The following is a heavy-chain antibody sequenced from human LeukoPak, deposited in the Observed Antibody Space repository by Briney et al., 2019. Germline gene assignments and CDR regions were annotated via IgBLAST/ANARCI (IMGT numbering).Heavy chain of an antibody. D-gene: IGHD3-22*01. CDR1: GFTFSSYE. CDR3: VRDLRHYDSF. CDR2: INQDGSEK. V-gene: IGHV3-7*01. Sequence: GGSLRLSCAASGFTFSSYEMNWVRQAPGKGLEWVANINQDGSEKYYVDSVKGRFTISRDNAKNSLYLQMNSLRAEDMAVYYCVRDLRHYDSFWGQGTLVTVSS. J-gene: IGHJ4*02.